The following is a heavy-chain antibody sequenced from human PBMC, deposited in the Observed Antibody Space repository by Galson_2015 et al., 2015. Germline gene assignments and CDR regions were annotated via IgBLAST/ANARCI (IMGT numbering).Heavy chain of an antibody. V-gene: IGHV3-21*01. CDR2: ISSSSSYI. J-gene: IGHJ5*02. Sequence: LEWVSSISSSSSYIYYADSVKGRFTISRDNAKNSLYLQMNSLRAEDTAVYYCARVRLLQSYNWFDPWGQGTLVTVSS. D-gene: IGHD2-15*01. CDR3: ARVRLLQSYNWFDP.